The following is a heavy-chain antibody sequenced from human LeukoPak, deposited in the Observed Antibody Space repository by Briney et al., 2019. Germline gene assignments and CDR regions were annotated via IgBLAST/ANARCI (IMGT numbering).Heavy chain of an antibody. CDR3: AKVQYDSSGYPDAFDI. Sequence: PGGSLRLSCAASGFTFSSYGMSWVRQAPGKGLEWVSVISGSGGSTDYADSVKGRFTISRDNSKNTLYLQMNSLRAEDTAVYYCAKVQYDSSGYPDAFDIWGQGTLVTVSS. D-gene: IGHD3-22*01. J-gene: IGHJ3*02. CDR2: ISGSGGST. CDR1: GFTFSSYG. V-gene: IGHV3-23*01.